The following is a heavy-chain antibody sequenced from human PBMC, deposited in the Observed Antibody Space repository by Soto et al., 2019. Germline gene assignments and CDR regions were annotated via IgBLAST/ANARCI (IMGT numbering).Heavy chain of an antibody. CDR3: ARGAYKRMATIRKRLPASYYFDY. CDR1: GGSFSGYY. J-gene: IGHJ4*02. CDR2: INHSGST. V-gene: IGHV4-34*01. D-gene: IGHD5-12*01. Sequence: SETLSLTCAVYGGSFSGYYWSWIRQPPGKGLEWIGEINHSGSTNYNPSLKSRVTISVDTSKNQFSLKLSSVTAADTAVYYCARGAYKRMATIRKRLPASYYFDYWGQGTLLTVSS.